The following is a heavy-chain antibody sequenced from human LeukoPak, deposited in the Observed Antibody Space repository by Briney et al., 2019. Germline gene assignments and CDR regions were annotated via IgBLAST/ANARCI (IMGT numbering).Heavy chain of an antibody. V-gene: IGHV3-30-3*01. J-gene: IGHJ5*02. CDR2: TSDDGSNK. CDR3: AREALTYDFWSGSNWFDP. Sequence: QSGGSLRLSCAASGFTFSSYAMHWVRQAPGKGLEWVAVTSDDGSNKYYADSVKGRFTISRDNSKNTLYLQMNSLRAEDTAVYYCAREALTYDFWSGSNWFDPWGQGALVTVSS. D-gene: IGHD3-3*01. CDR1: GFTFSSYA.